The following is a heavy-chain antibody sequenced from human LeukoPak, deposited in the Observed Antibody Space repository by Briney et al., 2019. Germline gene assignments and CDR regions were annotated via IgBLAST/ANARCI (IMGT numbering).Heavy chain of an antibody. D-gene: IGHD3-10*01. CDR1: GFTFSSSA. CDR2: IVVGSGNT. V-gene: IGHV1-58*01. CDR3: AAESGTIVRGVPNWFDP. J-gene: IGHJ5*02. Sequence: GTSVKVSCKTSGFTFSSSAVQWVRQARGQRLEWIGWIVVGSGNTNYAQKFQGRVTITRDMSTSTTYMELSSLRSEDTAVYYCAAESGTIVRGVPNWFDPWGQGTLVTVSS.